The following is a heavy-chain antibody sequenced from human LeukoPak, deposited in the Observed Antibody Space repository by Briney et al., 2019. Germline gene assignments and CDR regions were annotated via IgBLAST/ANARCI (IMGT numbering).Heavy chain of an antibody. V-gene: IGHV3-33*06. CDR2: IWYDGSNK. CDR1: GFTFNMFA. Sequence: PGGSLRLSCAASGFTFNMFAMTWVRQAPGKGLEWVAVIWYDGSNKYYADSVKGRFTISRDNSKNTLYLQMNSLRAEDTAVYYCAKDQSTLGFDYWGQGTLVTVSS. D-gene: IGHD2-2*01. CDR3: AKDQSTLGFDY. J-gene: IGHJ4*02.